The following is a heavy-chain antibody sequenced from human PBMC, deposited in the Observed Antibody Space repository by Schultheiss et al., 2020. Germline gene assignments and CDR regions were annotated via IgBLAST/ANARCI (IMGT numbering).Heavy chain of an antibody. CDR2: ISSSGSTI. V-gene: IGHV3-48*04. CDR1: GFTFSSYG. D-gene: IGHD6-19*01. CDR3: ARDGEYSSGWDYYYYYGMDV. Sequence: GGSLRLSCAASGFTFSSYGMHWIRQAPGKGLEWVSYISSSGSTIYYADSVKGRFTISRDNAKNSLYLQMNSLRAEDTAVYYCARDGEYSSGWDYYYYYGMDVWGQGTTVTVSS. J-gene: IGHJ6*02.